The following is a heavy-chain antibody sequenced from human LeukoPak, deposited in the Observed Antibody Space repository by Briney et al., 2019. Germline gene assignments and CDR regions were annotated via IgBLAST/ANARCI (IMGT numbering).Heavy chain of an antibody. CDR3: AKDGCGVLDY. CDR1: GFTFSNYV. J-gene: IGHJ4*02. D-gene: IGHD2-8*01. Sequence: GGSLRLSCAASGFTFSNYVMSWVRQAPGKGLEWVSDISGSGGSTRYADSVKGRFTISRENSQNTLYLQMNSLRAEDTAVYYCAKDGCGVLDYWGQGTLVTVSS. V-gene: IGHV3-23*01. CDR2: ISGSGGST.